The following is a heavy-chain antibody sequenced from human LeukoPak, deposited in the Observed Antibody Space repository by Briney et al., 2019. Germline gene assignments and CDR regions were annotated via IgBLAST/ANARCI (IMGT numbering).Heavy chain of an antibody. CDR3: ARDPSLSAIY. CDR1: GFTFSDHY. D-gene: IGHD3-16*02. Sequence: GGSLRLSCVTSGFTFSDHYMSWIRQAPGKGLEWVSSISSSSSYIYYADSVKGRFTISRDNAKNSLYLQMNSLRAEDTAVYYCARDPSLSAIYWGQGTLVTVSS. J-gene: IGHJ4*02. V-gene: IGHV3-11*06. CDR2: ISSSSSYI.